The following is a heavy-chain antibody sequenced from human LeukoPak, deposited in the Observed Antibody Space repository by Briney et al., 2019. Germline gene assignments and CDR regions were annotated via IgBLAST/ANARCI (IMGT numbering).Heavy chain of an antibody. CDR2: IWYDGSKT. CDR3: ARDDCSTSSCYAY. D-gene: IGHD2-15*01. Sequence: PGTSLRLSCATSGFRFSTFGMHWVRQAPGKGLEWVAVIWYDGSKTYYADSVKGRFTISRDDSKNTLYLQMSSLRAEDTAMYYCARDDCSTSSCYAYWGQEPWSPSPQ. V-gene: IGHV3-33*01. CDR1: GFRFSTFG. J-gene: IGHJ4*01.